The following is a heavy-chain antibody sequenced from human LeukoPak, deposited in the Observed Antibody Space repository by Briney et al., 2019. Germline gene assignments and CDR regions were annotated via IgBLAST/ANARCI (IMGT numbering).Heavy chain of an antibody. V-gene: IGHV3-73*01. CDR2: IRSKANSYAT. J-gene: IGHJ4*02. CDR3: ARLMGRFCSSTTCYVDY. Sequence: PGGSLRLSCAASGFTFSGSAMHWVRQASGKGLEWVGRIRSKANSYATAYAASVKGRFTISRDDSKNTAYLQMNSLKTEDTAVYYCARLMGRFCSSTTCYVDYWGQGTLVTVSS. CDR1: GFTFSGSA. D-gene: IGHD2-2*01.